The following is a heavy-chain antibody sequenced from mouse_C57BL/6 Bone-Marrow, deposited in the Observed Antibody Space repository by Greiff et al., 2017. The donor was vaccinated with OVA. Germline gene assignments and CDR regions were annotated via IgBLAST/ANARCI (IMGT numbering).Heavy chain of an antibody. J-gene: IGHJ1*03. Sequence: QVQLQQPGTELVKPGASVKLSCKASGYTFTSYWMHWVKQRPGQGLEWIGNINPSNGGTNYNEKFKSKATLTVDKSSSTAYMQLSSLTSEDSAVYYCAIKDGSSPYWYFDVWGTGTTVTVSS. CDR2: INPSNGGT. D-gene: IGHD1-1*01. CDR3: AIKDGSSPYWYFDV. V-gene: IGHV1-53*01. CDR1: GYTFTSYW.